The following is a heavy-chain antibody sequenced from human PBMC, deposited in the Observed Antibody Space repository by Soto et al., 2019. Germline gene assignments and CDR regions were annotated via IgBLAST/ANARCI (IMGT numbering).Heavy chain of an antibody. V-gene: IGHV4-34*01. CDR1: GGSFSGYY. J-gene: IGHJ3*02. Sequence: SETLSLTCAVYGGSFSGYYWSWIRQPPGKELEWIGEINHSGSTNYNPSLKSRVTISVDTSKNQFSLKLSSVTAADTAVYYCARIMVRGVIINAFDIWGQGTMVTVSS. CDR2: INHSGST. CDR3: ARIMVRGVIINAFDI. D-gene: IGHD3-10*01.